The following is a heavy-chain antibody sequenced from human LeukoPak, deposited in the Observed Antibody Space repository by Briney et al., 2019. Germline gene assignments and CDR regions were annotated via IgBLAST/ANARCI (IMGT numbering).Heavy chain of an antibody. CDR2: ITGSGGST. CDR3: AKVSPVGKLWSGHQS. CDR1: GFTFRSYA. V-gene: IGHV3-23*01. D-gene: IGHD3-3*01. J-gene: IGHJ4*02. Sequence: WGSLRLSCAASGFTFRSYALSWVRHTPGKALEWVSAITGSGGSTYYVDSVKVRFTISRDNSKNTLFLQMNSLRAEDTAVYYCAKVSPVGKLWSGHQSWGQGTLVTVSS.